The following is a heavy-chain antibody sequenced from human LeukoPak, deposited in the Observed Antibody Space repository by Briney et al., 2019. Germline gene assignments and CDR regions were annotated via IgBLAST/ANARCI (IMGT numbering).Heavy chain of an antibody. J-gene: IGHJ4*02. Sequence: PSETLSLTCAVAGGSLSPHYWSWIRRPLGKGLGWIGEINNRGTTNYSPSLGGRVTISVDTSKNQFSLKLSSVTAADTAVYYCARHKWVAGYYFDYWGQGTLVTVSS. CDR3: ARHKWVAGYYFDY. CDR1: GGSLSPHY. D-gene: IGHD6-19*01. V-gene: IGHV4-34*01. CDR2: INNRGTT.